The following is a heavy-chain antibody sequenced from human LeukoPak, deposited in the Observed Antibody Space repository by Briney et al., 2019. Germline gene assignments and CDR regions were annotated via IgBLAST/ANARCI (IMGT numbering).Heavy chain of an antibody. CDR1: GYSFTDYW. CDR2: TQPSDSNT. J-gene: IGHJ4*02. V-gene: IGHV5-51*01. D-gene: IGHD4-17*01. Sequence: GESLKISCKASGYSFTDYWIGWVRQMPGKGLEWMGITQPSDSNTRYSPSFQGQVTISVDKSISTAYLQWSSLTPSDTAMYYCTRAGSLTVTTYFDSWGQGTLVTVSS. CDR3: TRAGSLTVTTYFDS.